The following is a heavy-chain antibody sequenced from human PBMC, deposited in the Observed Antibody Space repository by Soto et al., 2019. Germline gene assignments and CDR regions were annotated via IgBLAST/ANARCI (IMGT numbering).Heavy chain of an antibody. CDR2: IVVGSGNT. J-gene: IGHJ6*02. CDR3: AADLVLRFLEWLSMDV. Sequence: SVKVSCKASGFTFTSSAVQWVRQARGQRLEWIGWIVVGSGNTNYAQKFQERVTITRDMSTSTAYMELSSLRSEDTAVYYCAADLVLRFLEWLSMDVWGQGTTVTVSS. D-gene: IGHD3-3*01. V-gene: IGHV1-58*01. CDR1: GFTFTSSA.